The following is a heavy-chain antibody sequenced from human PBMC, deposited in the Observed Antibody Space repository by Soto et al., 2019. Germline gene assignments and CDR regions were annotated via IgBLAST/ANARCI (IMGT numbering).Heavy chain of an antibody. Sequence: ASVKVSCKASGYTFTNYGINWVRQAPGLGLEWMGWINVYNGKTNYAQKFQARVTMTTDTSTNSVYMELRSLRSDDTAVYYCARGPDPTYFDYWGQGTLVNVS. J-gene: IGHJ4*02. CDR2: INVYNGKT. CDR3: ARGPDPTYFDY. V-gene: IGHV1-18*01. CDR1: GYTFTNYG.